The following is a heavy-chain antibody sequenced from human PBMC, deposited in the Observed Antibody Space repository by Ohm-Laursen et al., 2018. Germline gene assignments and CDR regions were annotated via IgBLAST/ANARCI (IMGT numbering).Heavy chain of an antibody. V-gene: IGHV4-61*01. J-gene: IGHJ3*01. CDR2: FYHSGGT. CDR1: GGSVSSASYY. CDR3: ASSQSSSWYHAFDV. D-gene: IGHD6-13*01. Sequence: SETLSLTWTVSGGSVSSASYYWSWIRQPPGKGLEWIGHFYHSGGTNNNPSFKSRVTISIDTSKNQVSLNLNSVTAADTAVYYCASSQSSSWYHAFDVWGQGTMVTVSS.